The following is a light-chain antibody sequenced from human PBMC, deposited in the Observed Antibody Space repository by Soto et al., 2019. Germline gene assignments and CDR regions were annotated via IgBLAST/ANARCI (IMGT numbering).Light chain of an antibody. Sequence: QLTQSPSSLSASVGDRVTIPCRASQDISTSLAWYQQKPGKPPKLLIYDASTLESGVPSRFSGRGSGTDFTLTISSLQTEDFATYFCQQFQAYPLTFGGGTRVYIK. CDR1: QDISTS. J-gene: IGKJ4*01. CDR2: DAS. CDR3: QQFQAYPLT. V-gene: IGKV1-13*02.